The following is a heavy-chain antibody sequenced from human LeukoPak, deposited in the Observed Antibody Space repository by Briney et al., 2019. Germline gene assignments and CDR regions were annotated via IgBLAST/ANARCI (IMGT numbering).Heavy chain of an antibody. D-gene: IGHD6-25*01. CDR2: MNPNSGNT. J-gene: IGHJ5*02. Sequence: EASVKVSCKASGGTFSSYAISWVRQAPGQGLEWMGWMNPNSGNTGYAQKFQGRVTMTRNTSISTAYMELSSLRSEDTVVYYCARATSDSFSGWFDPWGQGTLVTVSS. CDR1: GGTFSSYA. CDR3: ARATSDSFSGWFDP. V-gene: IGHV1-8*02.